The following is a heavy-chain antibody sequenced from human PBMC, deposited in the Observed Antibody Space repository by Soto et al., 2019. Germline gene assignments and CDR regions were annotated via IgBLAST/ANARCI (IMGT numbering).Heavy chain of an antibody. CDR2: IKSKTDGGTT. CDR3: TTDTLEDPLFDY. V-gene: IGHV3-15*01. J-gene: IGHJ4*02. Sequence: VGSLRLSCASSVFTFSNAWMSCVRHSPGKGLEWVGRIKSKTDGGTTDYAAPMKGRFTISRDDSKNTLYLQMNSLKTEDTAVYYCTTDTLEDPLFDYWGQGTLVSVSS. CDR1: VFTFSNAW.